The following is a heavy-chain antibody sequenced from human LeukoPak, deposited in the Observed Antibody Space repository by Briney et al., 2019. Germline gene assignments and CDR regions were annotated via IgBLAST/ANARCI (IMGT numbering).Heavy chain of an antibody. J-gene: IGHJ4*02. CDR2: ISSSGSTI. CDR3: AREVYFYGRSGYFLQYYFDY. Sequence: GGSLRLSCAASGFTFSSYEMNWVHQAPGKGLEWVSYISSSGSTIYYADSVKGRFTISRDNAKNSLYLQMNSLRVDDTAVYYCAREVYFYGRSGYFLQYYFDYWAREPWSPSPQ. CDR1: GFTFSSYE. V-gene: IGHV3-48*03. D-gene: IGHD3-22*01.